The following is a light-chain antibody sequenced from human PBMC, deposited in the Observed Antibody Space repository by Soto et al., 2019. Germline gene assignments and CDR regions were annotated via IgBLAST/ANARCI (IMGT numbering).Light chain of an antibody. CDR1: QDIGND. CDR3: LQHYTYLWT. V-gene: IGKV1-17*01. Sequence: DIQMTQSPSSLSASVGDRVTITCRASQDIGNDLGWYQQKPGKAPKRLIYGASSLQSGVPSRFSGSGTGTEFTLTISSLQPEDFATYYCLQHYTYLWTFGQGTKVDIK. J-gene: IGKJ1*01. CDR2: GAS.